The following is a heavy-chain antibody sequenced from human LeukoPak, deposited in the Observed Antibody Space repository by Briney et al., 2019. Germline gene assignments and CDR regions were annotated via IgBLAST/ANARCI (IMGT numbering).Heavy chain of an antibody. Sequence: ASVKVSCKASGYTFTGYYMHWVRQAPGQGLEWMGWINPNSGGTNYAQKFQGRVTTTRDTSISTAYMELSRLRSDDTAVYYCASQYSSSWAPWGDYRGQGTLVTVSS. D-gene: IGHD6-13*01. J-gene: IGHJ4*02. CDR1: GYTFTGYY. CDR2: INPNSGGT. V-gene: IGHV1-2*02. CDR3: ASQYSSSWAPWGDY.